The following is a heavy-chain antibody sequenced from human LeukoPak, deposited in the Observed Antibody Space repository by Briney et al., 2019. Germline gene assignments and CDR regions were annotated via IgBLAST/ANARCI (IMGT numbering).Heavy chain of an antibody. CDR1: GFTFSSYA. V-gene: IGHV3-23*01. CDR3: TKRPVVVITTPYFDY. Sequence: GGSLRLSCAASGFTFSSYAMSWVRQAPGKGLEWVSTISGSGTSTYYADSVKGWFTISRDNSKNTLYLQMNSLRAEDTAVYYCTKRPVVVITTPYFDYWGQGTLVTVSS. D-gene: IGHD3-22*01. CDR2: ISGSGTST. J-gene: IGHJ4*02.